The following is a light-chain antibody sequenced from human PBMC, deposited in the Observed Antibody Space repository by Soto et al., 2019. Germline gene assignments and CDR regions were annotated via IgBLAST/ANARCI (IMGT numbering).Light chain of an antibody. CDR2: GAS. V-gene: IGKV3-15*01. J-gene: IGKJ5*01. Sequence: EIVLTQSPATLSLSPGERATLSCRASQSVGSKFAWYQQKPGQSPRLLIYGASTRATGIPARFSGSGSGTEFTLTISSLQSEDFEIYYCQQYNNWPIPFGQGTRLEIK. CDR1: QSVGSK. CDR3: QQYNNWPIP.